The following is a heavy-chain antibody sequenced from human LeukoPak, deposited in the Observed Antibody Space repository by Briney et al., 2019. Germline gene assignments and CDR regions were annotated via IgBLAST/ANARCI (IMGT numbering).Heavy chain of an antibody. CDR2: INHSGST. D-gene: IGHD6-13*01. Sequence: PSETLSLTCAVYGGSFSGYYWSWIRQPPGKGLEWIGEINHSGSTNYNPSLKSRVTISVDTSKNQFSLKLSSVTAADTAVYYCARGRGSSSWSQVTYYFDYWGQGTLVTVSS. CDR3: ARGRGSSSWSQVTYYFDY. V-gene: IGHV4-34*01. J-gene: IGHJ4*02. CDR1: GGSFSGYY.